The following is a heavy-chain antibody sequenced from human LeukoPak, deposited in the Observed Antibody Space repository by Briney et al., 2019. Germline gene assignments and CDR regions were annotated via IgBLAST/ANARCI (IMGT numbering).Heavy chain of an antibody. CDR1: GGSTSSSSYY. V-gene: IGHV4-39*07. CDR3: AREGGDSSGYQSYYFDY. Sequence: PSETLSLTCTVSGGSTSSSSYYWGWIRQPPGKGLEWIGSIYYSGSTYYNPSLKSRVTISVDTSKNQFSLKLSSVTAADTAVYYCAREGGDSSGYQSYYFDYWGQGTLVTVSS. D-gene: IGHD3-22*01. CDR2: IYYSGST. J-gene: IGHJ4*02.